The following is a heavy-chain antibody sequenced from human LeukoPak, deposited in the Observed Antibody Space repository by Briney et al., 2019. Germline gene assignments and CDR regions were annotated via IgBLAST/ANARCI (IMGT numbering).Heavy chain of an antibody. CDR2: ISGSGGST. CDR1: GFTFSSYA. V-gene: IGHV3-23*01. J-gene: IGHJ4*02. CDR3: AKDGGTDYDFWSGYYEGNFDY. Sequence: GGSLRLSCAASGFTFSSYAMSWVRQAPGKGLEWVSAISGSGGSTYYADSVKGRFTISRDNPKNTLYLQMNSLRAEDTAVYYCAKDGGTDYDFWSGYYEGNFDYWGQGTLVTVSS. D-gene: IGHD3-3*01.